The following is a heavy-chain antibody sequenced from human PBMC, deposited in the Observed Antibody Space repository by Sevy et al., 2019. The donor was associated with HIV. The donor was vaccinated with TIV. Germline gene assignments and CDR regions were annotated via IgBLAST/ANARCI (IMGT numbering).Heavy chain of an antibody. CDR2: IKQDGSEK. CDR3: AAGYTSGYLTY. Sequence: GGSLRLSCAASEFTFSSYWMTWVRQAPGKGLEWVANIKQDGSEKYYVDSVKGRFTISRDNAKNSLYLQMNSLRAEDTAIYYCAAGYTSGYLTYWGQGTLVTVSS. CDR1: EFTFSSYW. D-gene: IGHD6-19*01. V-gene: IGHV3-7*01. J-gene: IGHJ4*02.